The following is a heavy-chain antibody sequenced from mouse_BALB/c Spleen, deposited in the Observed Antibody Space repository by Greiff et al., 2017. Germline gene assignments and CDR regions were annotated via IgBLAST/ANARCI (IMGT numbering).Heavy chain of an antibody. CDR3: ASYGNYGGY. J-gene: IGHJ2*01. CDR2: IDTSDSYT. Sequence: QVQLQQPGAELVMPGASVKMSCKASGYTFTDYWMHWVKQRPGQGLEWIGAIDTSDSYTSYNQKFKGKATLTVDESSSTAYMQLSSLTSEDSAVYYCASYGNYGGYWGQGTTLTVSS. D-gene: IGHD2-1*01. V-gene: IGHV1-69*01. CDR1: GYTFTDYW.